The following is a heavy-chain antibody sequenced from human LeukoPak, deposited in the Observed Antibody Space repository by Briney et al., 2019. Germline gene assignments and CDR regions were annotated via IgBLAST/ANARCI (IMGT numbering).Heavy chain of an antibody. V-gene: IGHV4-4*07. CDR1: GGSISSYY. CDR3: ARGGYSSGWYNWFDP. Sequence: SETLSLTCTVSGGSISSYYWSWIRQPAGKGLEWIGRIYTSGSTNYNPSLKSRVTMSVDTSKNQFSLKLSSVTAADTAVYYCARGGYSSGWYNWFDPWGQGTLVTVSS. CDR2: IYTSGST. J-gene: IGHJ5*02. D-gene: IGHD6-19*01.